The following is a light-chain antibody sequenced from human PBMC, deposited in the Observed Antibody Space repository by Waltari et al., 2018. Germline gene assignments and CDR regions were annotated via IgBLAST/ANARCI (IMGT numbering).Light chain of an antibody. Sequence: QSALTQPASVSGSPGQSITISCTGATSDIGTYKLVSWYQHHPGKAPKLLISEANKRPSGISDRFSGSRSGSTASLTISGLQAEDEADYYCCSYAGGGTHVFGPGSRVTVL. CDR3: CSYAGGGTHV. CDR1: TSDIGTYKL. CDR2: EAN. J-gene: IGLJ1*01. V-gene: IGLV2-23*01.